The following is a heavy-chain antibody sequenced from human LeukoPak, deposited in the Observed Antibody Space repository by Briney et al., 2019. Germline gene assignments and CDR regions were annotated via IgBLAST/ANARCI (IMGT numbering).Heavy chain of an antibody. CDR3: ARAPVWGDGYNCFDY. CDR2: ISSSSSYI. Sequence: WGSLRLSCAASGFTFSSYSMNWVRQVPGKGLEWVSSISSSSSYIYYADSMKGRFTISRDSAKNSLYLQMNSLRAEDTAVYYCARAPVWGDGYNCFDYWGQGTLVTVSS. D-gene: IGHD5-24*01. CDR1: GFTFSSYS. J-gene: IGHJ4*02. V-gene: IGHV3-21*01.